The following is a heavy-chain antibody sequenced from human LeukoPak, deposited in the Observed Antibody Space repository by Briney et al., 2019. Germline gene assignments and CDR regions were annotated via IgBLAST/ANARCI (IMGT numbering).Heavy chain of an antibody. CDR1: GFIFTNYF. D-gene: IGHD3-10*01. CDR3: ASPFSA. J-gene: IGHJ4*02. V-gene: IGHV3-30-3*01. Sequence: GGSLRLSCAASGFIFTNYFMSWVRQAPGKGLEWVAVISYDGNNKYYADSVKGRFTISRDNSKNTLYLQMNSLRAEDTAVYYCASPFSAGGQGTLVTVSS. CDR2: ISYDGNNK.